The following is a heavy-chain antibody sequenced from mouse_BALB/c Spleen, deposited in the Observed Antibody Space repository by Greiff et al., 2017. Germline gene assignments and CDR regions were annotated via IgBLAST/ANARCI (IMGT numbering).Heavy chain of an antibody. D-gene: IGHD1-2*01. CDR2: IYPGSGST. J-gene: IGHJ1*01. V-gene: IGHV1S22*01. CDR1: GYTFTSYW. CDR3: TKITTATRWYFDV. Sequence: LQQPGSELVRPGASVKLSCKASGYTFTSYWMHWVKQRPGQGLEWIGNIYPGSGSTNYDEKFKSKATLTVDTSSSTAYMQLSSLTSEDSAVYYCTKITTATRWYFDVWGAGTTVTVSS.